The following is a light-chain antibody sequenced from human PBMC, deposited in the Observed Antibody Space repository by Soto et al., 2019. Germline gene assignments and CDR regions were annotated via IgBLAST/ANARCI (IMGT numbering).Light chain of an antibody. CDR1: QDISSY. Sequence: DIQLTQSPSFLSASVGDRVTITCRTSQDISSYLAWYQQKPGKAPQLLIYAASTLQSGVPSRFSGRGSGTEFTLTISSLQPEDFATSYCQQLKSYPLSFGGGTTVAI. CDR3: QQLKSYPLS. CDR2: AAS. V-gene: IGKV1-9*01. J-gene: IGKJ4*01.